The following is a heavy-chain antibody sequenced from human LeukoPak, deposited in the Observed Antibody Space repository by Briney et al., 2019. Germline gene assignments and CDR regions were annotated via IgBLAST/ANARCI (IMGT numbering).Heavy chain of an antibody. Sequence: PGGSLRLSCAASGFTFDDYAMHWVRQAPGKGLEWVSGISWNSGSIGYADSVKGRFTISRDNAKNSLYLQMNSLRAEDTALYYCAKGNTVVTYGLIDYWGQGTLVTVSS. V-gene: IGHV3-9*01. D-gene: IGHD4-23*01. J-gene: IGHJ4*02. CDR3: AKGNTVVTYGLIDY. CDR2: ISWNSGSI. CDR1: GFTFDDYA.